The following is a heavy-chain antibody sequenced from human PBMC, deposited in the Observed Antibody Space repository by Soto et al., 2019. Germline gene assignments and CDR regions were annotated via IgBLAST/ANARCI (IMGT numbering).Heavy chain of an antibody. Sequence: SETLSLTCAFSGVSISSGGYSWSWIRQPPGKGLEWIGYIYHSGSTYYNPSLKSRVTISVDRSKNQFSLKLSSVTAADTAVYYCAGRYGYSFDYWGQGTLVTVSS. CDR1: GVSISSGGYS. V-gene: IGHV4-30-2*01. J-gene: IGHJ4*02. CDR3: AGRYGYSFDY. D-gene: IGHD1-1*01. CDR2: IYHSGST.